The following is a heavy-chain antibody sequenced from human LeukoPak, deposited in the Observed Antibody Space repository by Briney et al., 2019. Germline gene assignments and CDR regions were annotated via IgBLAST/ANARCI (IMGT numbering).Heavy chain of an antibody. D-gene: IGHD2-21*01. Sequence: GGSLRLSCTASGFTFGDYAMSWVRQAPGKGLEWVGFIRSKAYGGTTEYAASVKGRFTISRDDSKSIAYLQMNSLKTEDTAVYYCTRGLSDCGGDCYIFDYWGQETLVTVSS. CDR1: GFTFGDYA. CDR3: TRGLSDCGGDCYIFDY. CDR2: IRSKAYGGTT. J-gene: IGHJ4*02. V-gene: IGHV3-49*04.